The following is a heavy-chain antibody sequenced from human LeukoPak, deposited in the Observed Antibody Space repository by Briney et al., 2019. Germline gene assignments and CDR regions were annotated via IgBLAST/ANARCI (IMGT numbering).Heavy chain of an antibody. CDR1: GFTFSSYD. Sequence: NPGGSLRLSCGASGFTFSSYDMIWVRQAPGMGLEWVSSISSGSTYMHYADSVKGRFTVSRDNAKNTLYLQMNSLRAEDTAVYYCARDGLPAAADYWGQGTLVTVSS. V-gene: IGHV3-21*01. CDR2: ISSGSTYM. D-gene: IGHD2-2*01. CDR3: ARDGLPAAADY. J-gene: IGHJ4*02.